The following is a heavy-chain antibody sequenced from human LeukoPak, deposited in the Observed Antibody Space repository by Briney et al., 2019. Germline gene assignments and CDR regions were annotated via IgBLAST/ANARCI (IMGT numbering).Heavy chain of an antibody. CDR1: GDSISSSFYY. J-gene: IGHJ4*02. D-gene: IGHD3-10*01. Sequence: PSETLSLTCTVSGDSISSSFYYWGWIRQPPGKGLEWIGNIYYSGSTYCNPSLKSRVTISVDTSKNQFSLKLSSVTAADTAVYYCARHRRGIYYGSGNWGQGTLVTVSS. V-gene: IGHV4-39*01. CDR3: ARHRRGIYYGSGN. CDR2: IYYSGST.